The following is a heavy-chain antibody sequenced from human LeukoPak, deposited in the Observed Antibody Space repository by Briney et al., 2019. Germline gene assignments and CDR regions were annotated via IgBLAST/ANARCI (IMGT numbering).Heavy chain of an antibody. V-gene: IGHV4-4*02. Sequence: TSETLSLTCGVSGGSISNGNWWSWVRQPPGKGLEWIGEVYRTGSTNCNPSLKSRVTISVDKSKNQFSLMLTSVTAADTAVYYCARNGYYSADYWGRGTLVTVSS. J-gene: IGHJ4*02. D-gene: IGHD4-17*01. CDR1: GGSISNGNW. CDR3: ARNGYYSADY. CDR2: VYRTGST.